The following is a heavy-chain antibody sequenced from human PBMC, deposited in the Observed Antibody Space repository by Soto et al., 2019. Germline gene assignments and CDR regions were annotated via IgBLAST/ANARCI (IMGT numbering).Heavy chain of an antibody. V-gene: IGHV1-2*02. CDR1: GYTFTGYY. Sequence: ASVKVSCKASGYTFTGYYMHWVRQAPGQGLEWMGWINPNSGGTNYAQKFQGRVTMIRDTSISTAYMELSRLRSDDTAVYYCARLNTENYNVDNWGQGSRVTVSS. CDR2: INPNSGGT. J-gene: IGHJ4*02. D-gene: IGHD1-1*01. CDR3: ARLNTENYNVDN.